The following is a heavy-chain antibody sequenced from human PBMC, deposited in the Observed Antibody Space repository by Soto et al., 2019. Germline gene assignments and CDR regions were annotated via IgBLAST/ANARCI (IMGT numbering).Heavy chain of an antibody. CDR1: GFTFSSYG. CDR2: ISYDGSNK. D-gene: IGHD2-15*01. V-gene: IGHV3-30*18. Sequence: GGSLRLSCAASGFTFSSYGMHWVRQAPGKGLEWVAVISYDGSNKYYADSVKGRFTISRDNSKNTLYLQMNSLRAEDTAVYYCAKDLLGAATPFLDYWGQGTLVTVSS. CDR3: AKDLLGAATPFLDY. J-gene: IGHJ4*02.